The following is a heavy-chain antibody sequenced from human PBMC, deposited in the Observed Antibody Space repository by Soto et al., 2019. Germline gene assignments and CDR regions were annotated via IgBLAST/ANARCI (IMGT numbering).Heavy chain of an antibody. J-gene: IGHJ6*02. CDR1: GYTFTSYA. CDR2: INAGNGNT. D-gene: IGHD3-22*01. Sequence: ASVKVSCKASGYTFTSYAMHWVRQAPGQRLEWMGWINAGNGNTKYSQKFQGRVTITRDTSASTAYMELSSLRSEDTAVYYCARDQYRTMIDCSYYYYGMDVWGQGSTVTVSS. CDR3: ARDQYRTMIDCSYYYYGMDV. V-gene: IGHV1-3*01.